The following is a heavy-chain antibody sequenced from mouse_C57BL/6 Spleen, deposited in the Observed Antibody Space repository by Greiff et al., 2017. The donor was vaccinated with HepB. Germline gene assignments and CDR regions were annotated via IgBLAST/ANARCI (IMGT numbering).Heavy chain of an antibody. V-gene: IGHV15-2*01. CDR2: ILPSIGRT. J-gene: IGHJ1*03. CDR1: DSEVFPIAY. D-gene: IGHD2-3*01. CDR3: ARGDDGYPYWYFDV. Sequence: VQLQQSGSELRSPGSSVKLSCKDFDSEVFPIAYMSWVRQKPGHGFEWIGGILPSIGRTIYGEKFEDKATLDADTLSNTAYLELNSLTSEDSAIYYCARGDDGYPYWYFDVWGTGTTVTVSS.